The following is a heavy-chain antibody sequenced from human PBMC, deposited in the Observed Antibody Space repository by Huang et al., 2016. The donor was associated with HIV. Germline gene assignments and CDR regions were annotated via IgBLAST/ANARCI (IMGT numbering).Heavy chain of an antibody. D-gene: IGHD2-15*01. J-gene: IGHJ4*02. V-gene: IGHV4-34*01. CDR3: ARGGIAATLDY. CDR1: GGSFSGYD. CDR2: INHRGST. Sequence: QLPHWGAGLLKPSETLSLTCAVYGGSFSGYDWTWIRPPPGKGLELIGEINHRGSTIYDSSLKSRVTISVDTSKNQFSLKLTAVTGADTAVYFCARGGIAATLDYWGQGTLVTVSS.